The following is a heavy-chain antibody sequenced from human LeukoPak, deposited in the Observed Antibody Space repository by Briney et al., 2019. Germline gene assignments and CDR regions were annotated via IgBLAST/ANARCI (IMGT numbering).Heavy chain of an antibody. J-gene: IGHJ5*02. D-gene: IGHD4-17*01. V-gene: IGHV4-59*01. CDR3: ARRAKTYGLDP. CDR2: IYYSGST. Sequence: SETLSLTCTVSGGSISSYYWSWIRQPPGKGLEWIGYIYYSGSTNYNPSLKSRVTISVDTSKNQFSLKLSSATAADTAVYYCARRAKTYGLDPWGQGTLVTVSS. CDR1: GGSISSYY.